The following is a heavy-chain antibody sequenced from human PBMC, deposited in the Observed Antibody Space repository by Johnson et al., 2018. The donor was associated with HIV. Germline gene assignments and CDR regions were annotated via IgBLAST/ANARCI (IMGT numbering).Heavy chain of an antibody. CDR3: AKVLCPRQQLDEDDAFDI. D-gene: IGHD6-13*01. V-gene: IGHV3-9*01. CDR2: ISWNSGSI. J-gene: IGHJ3*02. CDR1: GFTFSSYD. Sequence: VQLVESGGGLVQPGRSLRLSCAASGFTFSSYDMHWVRQAPGKGLEWVSGISWNSGSIGYADSVKGRFTISRDNAKNSLYLQMNSLRAEDTALYYCAKVLCPRQQLDEDDAFDIWGQGTMVTVSS.